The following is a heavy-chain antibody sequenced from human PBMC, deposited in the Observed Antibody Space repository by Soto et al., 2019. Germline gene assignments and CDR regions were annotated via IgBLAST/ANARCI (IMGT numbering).Heavy chain of an antibody. V-gene: IGHV4-34*01. J-gene: IGHJ6*03. CDR3: ARGSTYYDFWSGSSSYYYMDV. CDR1: GGSFSGYY. Sequence: PSETLSLTCDVYGGSFSGYYWSWIRQPPGKGLEWIGEINHSGSTNYNPSLKSRVTISVDTSKNQFSLKLSSVTAADTAVYYCARGSTYYDFWSGSSSYYYMDVWGKGTTVT. CDR2: INHSGST. D-gene: IGHD3-3*01.